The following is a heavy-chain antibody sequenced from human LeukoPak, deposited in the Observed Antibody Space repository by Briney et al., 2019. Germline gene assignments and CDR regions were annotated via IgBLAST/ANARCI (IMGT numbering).Heavy chain of an antibody. CDR3: ARAIVDTPNTFSY. J-gene: IGHJ4*02. V-gene: IGHV3-74*01. Sequence: PGGSLRLSCAASGFTFSSYWTHWVRQAPGKGLGWVSRINSDGSSTIYADSVKGRFTISRDNAKNTLFLRMNSLRAEDTAVYFCARAIVDTPNTFSYWGQGALVTVSS. CDR2: INSDGSST. CDR1: GFTFSSYW. D-gene: IGHD5-18*01.